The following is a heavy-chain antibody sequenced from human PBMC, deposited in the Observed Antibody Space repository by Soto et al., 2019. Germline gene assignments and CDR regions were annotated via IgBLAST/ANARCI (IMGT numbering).Heavy chain of an antibody. Sequence: GGSLRLSCAASGFTFSSYGMHWVRQAPGKGLEWVAVIWYDGSNKYYADSVKGRFTISRDNSKNTLYLQMNSLRAEDTAVYYCARDRLPSPPKYYFDYWGQGTLVTVSS. D-gene: IGHD6-6*01. V-gene: IGHV3-33*01. CDR1: GFTFSSYG. CDR2: IWYDGSNK. J-gene: IGHJ4*02. CDR3: ARDRLPSPPKYYFDY.